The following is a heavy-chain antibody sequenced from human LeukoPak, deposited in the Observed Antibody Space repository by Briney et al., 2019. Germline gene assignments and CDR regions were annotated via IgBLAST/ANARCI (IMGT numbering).Heavy chain of an antibody. CDR2: IYTSGST. J-gene: IGHJ4*02. V-gene: IGHV4-4*07. D-gene: IGHD3-22*01. CDR3: ARDNYYYGSSGYAFDY. Sequence: PSETLSLTCTVSGGSISSYYWSWIRQPAGKGLEWIGRIYTSGSTNYNPSLKSRVTMSVDTSKNQFSLKLSSVTAADTAVYYCARDNYYYGSSGYAFDYWGQGTLVTVSS. CDR1: GGSISSYY.